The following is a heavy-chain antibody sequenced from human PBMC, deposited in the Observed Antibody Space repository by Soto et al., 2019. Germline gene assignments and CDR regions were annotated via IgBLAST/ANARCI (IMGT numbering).Heavy chain of an antibody. J-gene: IGHJ5*02. D-gene: IGHD2-15*01. CDR2: ISGSGTIT. CDR3: AELARYCSGADCRA. CDR1: GFPFSSRA. V-gene: IGHV3-23*01. Sequence: EVQLLESGGGLVQPGGSLRRSCAASGFPFSSRAMSWVVQAPGKGLEWVSAISGSGTITYYADSVKGRFTISRDTSKNTLYLQMNSLRADDTAVYYCAELARYCSGADCRAWGQGTLVTVSS.